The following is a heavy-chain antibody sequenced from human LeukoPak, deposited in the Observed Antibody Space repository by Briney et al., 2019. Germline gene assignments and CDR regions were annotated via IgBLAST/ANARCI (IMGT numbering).Heavy chain of an antibody. J-gene: IGHJ4*02. CDR1: GFTFSSYS. D-gene: IGHD3-3*01. CDR2: ISSSSSTI. V-gene: IGHV3-48*04. Sequence: GGSLRLSCAASGFTFSSYSMNWVRQAPGKGLEWVSYISSSSSTIYYADSVKGRFTISRDNAKNSLYLQMNSLRAEDTAIYYCAGDDFPYYFEYWGQGALVTVSS. CDR3: AGDDFPYYFEY.